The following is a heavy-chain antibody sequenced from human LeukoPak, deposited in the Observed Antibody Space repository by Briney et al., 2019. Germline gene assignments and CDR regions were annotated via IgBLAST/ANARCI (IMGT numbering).Heavy chain of an antibody. J-gene: IGHJ4*02. CDR1: GFTFTNYA. D-gene: IGHD6-19*01. CDR3: AQAEGIAYTSGWYAVY. V-gene: IGHV3-23*01. CDR2: ISSSGGST. Sequence: GESLRLSCAASGFTFTNYAMSWVRQAPGKGLEWLSSISSSGGSTYYADSVKGRFTVSRDNSKNTVYLQMNSLRAEDTALYYCAQAEGIAYTSGWYAVYWGQGTLVTVSS.